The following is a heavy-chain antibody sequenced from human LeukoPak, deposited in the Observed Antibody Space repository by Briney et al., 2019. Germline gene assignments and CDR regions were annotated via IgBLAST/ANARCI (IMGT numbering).Heavy chain of an antibody. Sequence: PSETLSLTCTVSGGSISSYYWSWIRQPPGKGLEWIGSIYYSGSTYYNPSLKSRVTISVDTSKNQFSLKLSSVTAADTAVYYCARHIAVAGTKGNWFDPWGQGTLVTVSS. J-gene: IGHJ5*02. D-gene: IGHD6-19*01. V-gene: IGHV4-59*05. CDR3: ARHIAVAGTKGNWFDP. CDR2: IYYSGST. CDR1: GGSISSYY.